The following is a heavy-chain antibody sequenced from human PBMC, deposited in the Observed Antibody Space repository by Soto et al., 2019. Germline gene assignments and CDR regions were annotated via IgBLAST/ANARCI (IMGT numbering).Heavy chain of an antibody. CDR3: ARVVVVAARDAFDI. Sequence: GGSLRLSCAASGFTFSDYYMSWIRQAPGKGLEWVSYISSSGSTIYYADSVKGRFTISRDNAKNSLYLQMNSLRAEDTAVYYSARVVVVAARDAFDIWGQGTMVTVSS. J-gene: IGHJ3*02. D-gene: IGHD2-15*01. V-gene: IGHV3-11*01. CDR1: GFTFSDYY. CDR2: ISSSGSTI.